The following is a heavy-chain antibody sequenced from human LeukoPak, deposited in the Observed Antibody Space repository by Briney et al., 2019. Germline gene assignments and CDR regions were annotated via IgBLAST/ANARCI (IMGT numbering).Heavy chain of an antibody. D-gene: IGHD3-10*01. Sequence: PGGSLRLSCAASGFTFSSYSMYWVRQAPGKGLEWVSSISSSSSYIYYADSVKGRFTISRDNAKNSLYLQMNSLRAEDTAVYYCARRRITMVRGIDYWGQGTLVTVSS. V-gene: IGHV3-21*01. CDR1: GFTFSSYS. J-gene: IGHJ4*02. CDR3: ARRRITMVRGIDY. CDR2: ISSSSSYI.